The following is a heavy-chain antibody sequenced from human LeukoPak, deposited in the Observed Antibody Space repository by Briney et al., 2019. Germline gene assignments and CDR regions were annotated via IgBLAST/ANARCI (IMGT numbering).Heavy chain of an antibody. CDR1: GGHFSGYY. D-gene: IGHD6-13*01. CDR2: ISHSGST. Sequence: SSETLFLSGAVYGGHFSGYYWSWIRQPPGRGEEGIGEISHSGSTNYNPSLKSRVTISVDTSKNQFSLKLSSATAADTAVYYCARPSYSSSWYGGAFDYWGQGTLVTVSS. V-gene: IGHV4-34*01. CDR3: ARPSYSSSWYGGAFDY. J-gene: IGHJ4*02.